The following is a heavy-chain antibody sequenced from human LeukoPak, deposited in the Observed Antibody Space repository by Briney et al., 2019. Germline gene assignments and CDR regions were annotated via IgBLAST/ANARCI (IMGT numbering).Heavy chain of an antibody. CDR1: GFTASSSY. CDR3: ARGRPHGDDY. Sequence: GGSLRLSCEAAGFTASSSYMNWVRQAPGKGLVGVSRIASDGSSTTYADSVKGRFSISRDNAKNTLYLQMNSLRVEDTAVYYCARGRPHGDDYWGQGTLVTVSS. D-gene: IGHD2-21*01. CDR2: IASDGSST. J-gene: IGHJ4*02. V-gene: IGHV3-74*01.